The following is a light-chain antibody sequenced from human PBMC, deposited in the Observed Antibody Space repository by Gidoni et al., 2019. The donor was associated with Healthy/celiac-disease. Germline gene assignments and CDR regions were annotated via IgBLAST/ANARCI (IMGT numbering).Light chain of an antibody. CDR3: QQRSNWPWT. J-gene: IGKJ1*01. CDR1: QSVSSY. Sequence: EIVLTQSPATLSLSPGERATLSCRASQSVSSYLAWYQQKPGQAPRLLIYYASNRATGIPARFSGSGSGTDFTLTLSSLEPEDFAVYYCQQRSNWPWTFXXXTKVEIK. V-gene: IGKV3-11*01. CDR2: YAS.